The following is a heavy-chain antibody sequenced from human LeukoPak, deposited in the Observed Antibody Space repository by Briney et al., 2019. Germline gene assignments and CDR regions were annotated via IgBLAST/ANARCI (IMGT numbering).Heavy chain of an antibody. D-gene: IGHD2-15*01. Sequence: ASVKVSYKASGYTFTSYGISWVRQAPGQGLEWMGWISAYNGNTNYAQKLQGRVTMTTDTSTSTAYMELRSLRADDTAVYYCGGDRWTSAFDYWGQGTLVTVSS. J-gene: IGHJ4*02. CDR2: ISAYNGNT. CDR1: GYTFTSYG. CDR3: GGDRWTSAFDY. V-gene: IGHV1-18*01.